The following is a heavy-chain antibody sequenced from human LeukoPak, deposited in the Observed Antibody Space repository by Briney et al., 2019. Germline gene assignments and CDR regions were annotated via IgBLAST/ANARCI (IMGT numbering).Heavy chain of an antibody. CDR1: GGSISSYY. J-gene: IGHJ4*02. V-gene: IGHV4-4*07. Sequence: SETLSLNCTVSGGSISSYYWSWIRQPAGKGLEWIGRINTSGSSNYNPSLRSRVTMSVDTSKNQFSLKLSSVTAADTAVYYCASGISSSWYLDYWGQGTLVTVS. D-gene: IGHD6-13*01. CDR2: INTSGSS. CDR3: ASGISSSWYLDY.